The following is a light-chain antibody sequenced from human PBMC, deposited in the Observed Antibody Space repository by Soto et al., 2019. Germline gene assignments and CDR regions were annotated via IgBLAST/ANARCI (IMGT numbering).Light chain of an antibody. Sequence: QSALTQPASVSGSPGQSITISCTGTSSDVGGYNYVSWYQQHPGKAPKLMIYDVSNRPSGVSYRFSGSKSGNTASLTISGLQAEDEADYYCSSYTSTDSYVFGTGTKLTVL. CDR2: DVS. V-gene: IGLV2-14*01. J-gene: IGLJ1*01. CDR3: SSYTSTDSYV. CDR1: SSDVGGYNY.